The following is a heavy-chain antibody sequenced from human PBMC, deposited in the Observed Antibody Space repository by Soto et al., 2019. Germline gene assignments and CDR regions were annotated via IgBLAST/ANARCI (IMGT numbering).Heavy chain of an antibody. V-gene: IGHV2-5*02. D-gene: IGHD2-15*01. Sequence: QITLKESGPTLVKPTQTLTLTCTFSGISVSSSEVGVGWIRQPAGKALEWLALMYWDGDKRYSPFLKGRLTITKDTSKNQVVLTMTNMDPVDTATYYCAHKGGRGAGMDVWGQGTTVTVSS. CDR3: AHKGGRGAGMDV. CDR1: GISVSSSEVG. CDR2: MYWDGDK. J-gene: IGHJ6*02.